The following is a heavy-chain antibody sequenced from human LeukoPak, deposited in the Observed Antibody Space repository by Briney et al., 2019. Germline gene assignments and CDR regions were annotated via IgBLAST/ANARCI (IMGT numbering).Heavy chain of an antibody. CDR1: GCTFSSYG. J-gene: IGHJ4*02. CDR2: IRYDGSNK. D-gene: IGHD2-2*02. Sequence: GGSLRLSCAASGCTFSSYGMHWVRQAPGKGLEWVAFIRYDGSNKYYADSVKGRFTISRDNSKNTLYLQMNSLRAEDTAVYYCAGGYCSSTSCYTELFDYWGQGTLVTVSS. V-gene: IGHV3-30*02. CDR3: AGGYCSSTSCYTELFDY.